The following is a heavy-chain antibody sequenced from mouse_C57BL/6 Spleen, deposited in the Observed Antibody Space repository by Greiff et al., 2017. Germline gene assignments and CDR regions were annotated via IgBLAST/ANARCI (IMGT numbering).Heavy chain of an antibody. Sequence: VQLQQSGAELVKPGASVKISCKASGYAFSSYWMNWVKQRPGKGLEWIGQFYPGDGDTNYNGKFKGKATLTADKSSSTAYMQLSSLTSEDSAVYFCARSGYYYYAMDYWGQGTSVTVSS. D-gene: IGHD2-3*01. CDR1: GYAFSSYW. CDR2: FYPGDGDT. J-gene: IGHJ4*01. V-gene: IGHV1-80*01. CDR3: ARSGYYYYAMDY.